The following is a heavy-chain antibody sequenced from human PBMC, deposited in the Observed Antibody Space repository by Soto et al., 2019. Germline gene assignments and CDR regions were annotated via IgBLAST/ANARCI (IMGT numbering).Heavy chain of an antibody. D-gene: IGHD3-16*01. V-gene: IGHV3-33*01. CDR2: IWYDGSNK. CDR1: GFTSSSYG. Sequence: QVQLVESGGGVVQPGRSLRLSCAASGFTSSSYGMHWVRQAPGKGLEWVAVIWYDGSNKYYADSVKGRFTISRDNSKNTLYLQMNSLRAEDTAVYYCARGGYYFDYWGQGTLVTVSS. J-gene: IGHJ4*02. CDR3: ARGGYYFDY.